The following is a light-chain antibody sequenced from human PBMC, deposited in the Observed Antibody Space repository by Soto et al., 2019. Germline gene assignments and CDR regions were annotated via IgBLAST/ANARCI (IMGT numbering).Light chain of an antibody. CDR1: QSLNNR. CDR3: HQYKTYST. J-gene: IGKJ1*01. CDR2: DAS. V-gene: IGKV1-5*01. Sequence: DIQMTQSPSTLSPSLGDRVTLTCRASQSLNNRLAWYQQKPGKAPNLLIYDASTLESGVSSRFSGTGSETECTLTITDLQADDLATYFCHQYKTYSTFGQGTKVDIK.